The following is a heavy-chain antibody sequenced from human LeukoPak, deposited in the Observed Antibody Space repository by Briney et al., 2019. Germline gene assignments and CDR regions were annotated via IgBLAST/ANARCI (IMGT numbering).Heavy chain of an antibody. V-gene: IGHV4-31*03. D-gene: IGHD2-21*02. Sequence: PSETLSLTCTVSGGSISSGGYHWSWIRQHPGKGLEWIGNIYYSGDTYYNPSLKSRVTISVDTSQNQFSLRLSSVTAADTAVYYCARDNLGPGLLFHSFDYWGQGTLVTVSS. J-gene: IGHJ4*02. CDR1: GGSISSGGYH. CDR2: IYYSGDT. CDR3: ARDNLGPGLLFHSFDY.